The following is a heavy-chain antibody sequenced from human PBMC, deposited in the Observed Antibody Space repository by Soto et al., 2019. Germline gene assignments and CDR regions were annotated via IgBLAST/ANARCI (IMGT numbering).Heavy chain of an antibody. Sequence: GGSLRLSCAASGFTFSSYAMHWVRQAPGKGLEWVAVISYDGSNKYYADSVKGRFTISRDNSKNTLYLQMNSLRAEDTAVYYCARDPQYYYDPAGYFDYWGQGTLVTVSS. J-gene: IGHJ4*02. CDR2: ISYDGSNK. CDR3: ARDPQYYYDPAGYFDY. V-gene: IGHV3-30-3*01. D-gene: IGHD3-22*01. CDR1: GFTFSSYA.